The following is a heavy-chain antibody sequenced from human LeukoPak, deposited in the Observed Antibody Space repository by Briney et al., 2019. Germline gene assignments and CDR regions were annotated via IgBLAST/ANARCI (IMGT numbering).Heavy chain of an antibody. Sequence: SETLSLTCTVSGGSISSYYWSWIRQPPGKGLEWIGYIYYSGSTYYNPSLKSRVTISVDTSKNQFSLKLSSVTAADTAVYYCARNRGFGELATSDDFDIWGQGTMVTVSS. D-gene: IGHD3-10*01. CDR2: IYYSGST. V-gene: IGHV4-59*06. CDR1: GGSISSYY. J-gene: IGHJ3*02. CDR3: ARNRGFGELATSDDFDI.